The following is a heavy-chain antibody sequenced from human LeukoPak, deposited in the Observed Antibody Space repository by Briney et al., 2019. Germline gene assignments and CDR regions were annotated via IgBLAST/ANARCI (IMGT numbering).Heavy chain of an antibody. CDR1: GYSFPSYW. J-gene: IGHJ5*02. Sequence: GESLKISCKVSGYSFPSYWIIWVRQVPGKGLEWMGRIAPSDSYTNYNPSFEGHVTMSVEKSITTVYLQWSSLKASDTAMYYCVRQPPGVYDTTQNWFDPWGQGTLVTVSS. CDR3: VRQPPGVYDTTQNWFDP. V-gene: IGHV5-10-1*01. D-gene: IGHD3-22*01. CDR2: IAPSDSYT.